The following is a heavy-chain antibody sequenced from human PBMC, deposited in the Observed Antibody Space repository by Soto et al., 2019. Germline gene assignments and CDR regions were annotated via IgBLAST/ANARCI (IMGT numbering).Heavy chain of an antibody. J-gene: IGHJ3*02. CDR1: GFTFSSYW. V-gene: IGHV3-7*01. D-gene: IGHD3-16*02. CDR3: ARDLAPHDYIWGSYRSSFAFDI. CDR2: IKQDGSEK. Sequence: GASLRLSCAASGFTFSSYWMSWVRQAPGKGLEWVANIKQDGSEKYYVDSVKGRFTISRDNAKNSLYLQMNSLRAEDTAVYYCARDLAPHDYIWGSYRSSFAFDIWGQGTMVTVSS.